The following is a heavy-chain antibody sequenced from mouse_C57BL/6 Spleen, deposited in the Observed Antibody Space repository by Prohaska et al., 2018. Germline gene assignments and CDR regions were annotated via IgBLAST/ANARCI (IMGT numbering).Heavy chain of an antibody. CDR1: GYAFSSSW. CDR3: ARGEYYGSSSPLAY. D-gene: IGHD1-1*01. Sequence: QVQLQQSGPELVKPGASVKISCKASGYAFSSSWMNWVKQRPGKGLEWIGRIYPGDGDTNYNGKFKGKATLTADKASSTAYMQLSSLTSEDSAVYFCARGEYYGSSSPLAYWGQGTLVTVSA. J-gene: IGHJ3*01. V-gene: IGHV1-82*01. CDR2: IYPGDGDT.